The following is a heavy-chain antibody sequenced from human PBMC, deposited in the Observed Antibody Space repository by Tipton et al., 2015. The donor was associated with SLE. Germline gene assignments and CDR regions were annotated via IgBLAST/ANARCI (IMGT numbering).Heavy chain of an antibody. CDR1: GDSVRGSY. D-gene: IGHD5-24*01. V-gene: IGHV4-59*02. J-gene: IGHJ4*02. CDR3: AREPWGRDGYNFL. CDR2: VYYGGST. Sequence: TLSLTCTVSGDSVRGSYWSWIRQPPGMGLEWIGFVYYGGSTNMGTTNYNPSLKSRVTISVDTSKNQFSLKLNSVTAADTAVYYCAREPWGRDGYNFLWGQGTLVTVSS.